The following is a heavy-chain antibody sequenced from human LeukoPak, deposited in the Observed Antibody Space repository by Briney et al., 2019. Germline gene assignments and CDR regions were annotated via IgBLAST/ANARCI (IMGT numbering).Heavy chain of an antibody. Sequence: GGSLRLSCAASGFTFSNSAMSWVRQAPGKGLEWVSVIYSGGITYYADSVKGRFTISRDNSKNALYLQMNSLRPEDTAIYYCARRHSSGSNWGQGTLVTVSS. CDR2: IYSGGIT. D-gene: IGHD6-19*01. CDR1: GFTFSNSA. J-gene: IGHJ4*02. CDR3: ARRHSSGSN. V-gene: IGHV3-66*02.